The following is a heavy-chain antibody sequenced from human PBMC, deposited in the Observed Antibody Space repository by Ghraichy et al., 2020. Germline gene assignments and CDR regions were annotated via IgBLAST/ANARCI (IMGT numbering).Heavy chain of an antibody. CDR1: GFSFTNAW. D-gene: IGHD4-17*01. CDR2: IKSTTHGGTT. V-gene: IGHV3-15*01. CDR3: TTELSTAYGDYVGFFQH. J-gene: IGHJ1*01. Sequence: GGSLRLSCAASGFSFTNAWMSWVRQTPGKGLEWVGRIKSTTHGGTTDYAAPVEGRFTISRDDSKNTLYLQMNSLRIEDTAVYYCTTELSTAYGDYVGFFQHWGQGILVTVSS.